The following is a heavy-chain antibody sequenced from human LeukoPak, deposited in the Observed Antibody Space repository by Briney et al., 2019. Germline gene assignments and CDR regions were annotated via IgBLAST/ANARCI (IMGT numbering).Heavy chain of an antibody. Sequence: SETLSLTCTVSGVSISSGGYYWSWIRQHPGKGLEWIGYIYYSGSTYYNPSLKSRVTISVDTSENQFSLKLSSVTAADTAVYYCARVAYGSGSYIDYWGQGTLVTVSS. CDR1: GVSISSGGYY. D-gene: IGHD3-10*01. J-gene: IGHJ4*02. CDR3: ARVAYGSGSYIDY. V-gene: IGHV4-31*03. CDR2: IYYSGST.